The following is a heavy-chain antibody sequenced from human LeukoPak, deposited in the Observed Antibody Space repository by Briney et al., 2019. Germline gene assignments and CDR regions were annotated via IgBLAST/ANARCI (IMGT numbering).Heavy chain of an antibody. CDR3: ARDQYDILTGYSDAFDI. V-gene: IGHV4-61*02. D-gene: IGHD3-9*01. J-gene: IGHJ3*02. CDR2: IYTSGST. CDR1: GGSIGSGSYY. Sequence: PSETLSLTCTVSGGSIGSGSYYWSWIRQPAGKGLEWIGRIYTSGSTNYNPSLKSRVTISVDTSKNQFSLKLSSVTAADTAVYYCARDQYDILTGYSDAFDIWGQGTMVTVSS.